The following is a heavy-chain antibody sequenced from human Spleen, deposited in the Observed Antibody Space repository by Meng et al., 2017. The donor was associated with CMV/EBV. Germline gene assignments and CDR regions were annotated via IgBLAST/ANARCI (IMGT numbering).Heavy chain of an antibody. CDR3: ARDPGDYYDSSGYYLFDY. J-gene: IGHJ4*02. D-gene: IGHD3-22*01. Sequence: QGQVVKSGAEVNKPGSSVKVSCKASGGTFSSYAISWVRQAPGQGLEWMGGIIPIFDTANYAQKFQGRVTITADESTSTAYMELSGLRSEDTAVYYCARDPGDYYDSSGYYLFDYWGQGTLVTVSS. CDR1: GGTFSSYA. CDR2: IIPIFDTA. V-gene: IGHV1-69*12.